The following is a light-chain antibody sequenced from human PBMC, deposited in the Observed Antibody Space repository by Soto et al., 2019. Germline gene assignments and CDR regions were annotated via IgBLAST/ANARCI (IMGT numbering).Light chain of an antibody. CDR1: SSDVGNSDY. CDR3: ISFTTRATYV. V-gene: IGLV2-14*01. J-gene: IGLJ1*01. Sequence: QSLLTQPAPVSGSPGQSITISFAGTSSDVGNSDYVSLYQQQPGKVPKLMIYDVSNRPSGVSNRFSGSKSGNTASLTISGLQAEDEADYYCISFTTRATYVFGTGTKVTVL. CDR2: DVS.